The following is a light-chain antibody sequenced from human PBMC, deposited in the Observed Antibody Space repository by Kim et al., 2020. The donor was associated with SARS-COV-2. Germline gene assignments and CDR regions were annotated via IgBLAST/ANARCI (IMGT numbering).Light chain of an antibody. CDR1: QDIKNY. V-gene: IGKV1-9*01. CDR2: AAS. CDR3: QQFNSPYT. Sequence: IQLTQSPTSLSASVGDRVTITCRASQDIKNYLAWYQQKPGRAPKLLIYAASTLQSGVPSRFSGSGSGTDFTLTISALQPEDFGDHHCQQFNSPYTFGQRTKVDIK. J-gene: IGKJ2*01.